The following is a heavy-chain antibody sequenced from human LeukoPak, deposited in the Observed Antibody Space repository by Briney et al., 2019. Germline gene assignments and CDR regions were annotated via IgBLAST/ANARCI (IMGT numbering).Heavy chain of an antibody. J-gene: IGHJ5*02. Sequence: ASVKVSCKASGYTFTSYDINWVRQATGQGLEWMGWMNPNSGDTGYAHKFQGRVTMTRDTSITTAYMELSSLRFVDTAVYYCARAANWFDPWGQGTLVTVSS. CDR2: MNPNSGDT. V-gene: IGHV1-8*01. CDR1: GYTFTSYD. CDR3: ARAANWFDP.